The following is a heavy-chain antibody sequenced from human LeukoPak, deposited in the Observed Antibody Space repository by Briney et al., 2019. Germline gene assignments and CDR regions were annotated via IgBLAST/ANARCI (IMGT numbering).Heavy chain of an antibody. Sequence: GGSLRLSCAASGFTFSSYEMNWVRQAPGKGLEWVSYISGSGSTIYYADSVKGRFTISRDNAKNSLYLQMNSLRAEDTAVYYCARDLGSIAVAGFDAFDMWGQGTMVTVSS. D-gene: IGHD6-19*01. CDR1: GFTFSSYE. CDR3: ARDLGSIAVAGFDAFDM. V-gene: IGHV3-48*03. J-gene: IGHJ3*02. CDR2: ISGSGSTI.